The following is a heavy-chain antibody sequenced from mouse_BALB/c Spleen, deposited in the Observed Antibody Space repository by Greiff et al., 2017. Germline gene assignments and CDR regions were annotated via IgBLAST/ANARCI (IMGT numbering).Heavy chain of an antibody. D-gene: IGHD1-3*01. V-gene: IGHV5-12-1*01. CDR3: AYIGGAMDY. CDR1: GFAFSSYD. CDR2: ISSGGGST. J-gene: IGHJ4*01. Sequence: EVQGVESGGGLVKPGGSLKLSCAASGFAFSSYDMSWVRQTPEKRLEWVAYISSGGGSTYYPDTVKGRFTISRDNAKNTLYLQMSSLKSEDTAMYYCAYIGGAMDYWGQGTSVTVSS.